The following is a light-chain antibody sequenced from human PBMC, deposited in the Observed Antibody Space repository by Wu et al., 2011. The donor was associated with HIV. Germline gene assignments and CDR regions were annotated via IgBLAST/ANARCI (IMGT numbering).Light chain of an antibody. CDR2: DAS. V-gene: IGKV3-15*01. Sequence: EVVLTQSPAILSVSPGERATLSCRASQSVSSGLAWYQQKPGRAPRLLVSDASTRASGIPARFSGSGSGTEFTLTISSMQSEDFAVYYCQQYNNWITFGQGTRLEIK. CDR3: QQYNNWIT. CDR1: QSVSSG. J-gene: IGKJ5*01.